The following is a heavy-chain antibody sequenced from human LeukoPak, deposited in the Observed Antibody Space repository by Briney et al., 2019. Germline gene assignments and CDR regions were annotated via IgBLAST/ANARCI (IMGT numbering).Heavy chain of an antibody. Sequence: GGSLRLSCAASGFTFSSYSMNWVRQAPGKGLEWVANIKQDGSEKYYVDSVKGRFTISRDNAKNSLYLQMNSLRAEDTAVYYCARESFPYYDYVWGSYRYWGQGTLVTVSS. J-gene: IGHJ4*02. CDR3: ARESFPYYDYVWGSYRY. V-gene: IGHV3-7*01. CDR1: GFTFSSYS. CDR2: IKQDGSEK. D-gene: IGHD3-16*02.